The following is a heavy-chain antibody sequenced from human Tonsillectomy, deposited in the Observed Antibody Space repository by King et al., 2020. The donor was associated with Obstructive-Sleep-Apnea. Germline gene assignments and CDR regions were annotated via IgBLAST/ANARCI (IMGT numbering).Heavy chain of an antibody. V-gene: IGHV4-34*01. J-gene: IGHJ4*02. D-gene: IGHD5-12*01. CDR2: IHHSGTT. Sequence: VQLQQWGAGLLKPSETLSVTCAVYGGPFRGFYWSWIRQTPGKGLEWIGEIHHSGTTNIHPSLKSRVTISVDSSKNQFSLNLTSVTAADTAVYYCVIGYDYQAYGEYGFYWGQGTLVTVSS. CDR3: VIGYDYQAYGEYGFY. CDR1: GGPFRGFY.